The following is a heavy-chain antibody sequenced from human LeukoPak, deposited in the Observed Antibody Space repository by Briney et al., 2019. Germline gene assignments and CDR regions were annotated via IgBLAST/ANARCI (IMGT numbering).Heavy chain of an antibody. V-gene: IGHV3-9*01. J-gene: IGHJ4*02. CDR3: AKDIWGSSSWFPLDY. CDR1: GFTFDDYA. D-gene: IGHD6-13*01. Sequence: GRSLRLSCGASGFTFDDYAMHWVPQAPGKGLEWVSGISWNSGSIGYADSVKGRFTVSRDNAKNSLYLQMNSLRAEDTALCYCAKDIWGSSSWFPLDYWGQGTLVTVSS. CDR2: ISWNSGSI.